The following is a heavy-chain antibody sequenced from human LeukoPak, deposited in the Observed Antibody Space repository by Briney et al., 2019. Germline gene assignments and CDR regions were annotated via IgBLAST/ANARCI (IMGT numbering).Heavy chain of an antibody. CDR3: ARDFVVVPAAMSLYY. Sequence: GGSLRLSCAASGFTFSSYSMNWVRQAPGKGLEWVSYISSSSSTTYYADSVKGRFTISRDNAKNSLYLQMNSLRDEDTAVYYCARDFVVVPAAMSLYYWGQGTLVTVSS. J-gene: IGHJ4*02. CDR1: GFTFSSYS. D-gene: IGHD2-2*01. CDR2: ISSSSSTT. V-gene: IGHV3-48*02.